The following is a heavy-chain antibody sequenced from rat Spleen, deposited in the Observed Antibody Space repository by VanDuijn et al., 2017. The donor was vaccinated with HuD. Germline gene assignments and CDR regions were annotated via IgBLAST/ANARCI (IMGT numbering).Heavy chain of an antibody. CDR1: GFSLTIYS. V-gene: IGHV2-45*01. J-gene: IGHJ3*01. D-gene: IGHD1-1*01. CDR2: MWSGGDT. Sequence: QVQLMESGPGLVQPSETLSLTCTVSGFSLTIYSVHWVRQPPGKGLEWMGVMWSGGDTAYNSALKSRLSISRDTSKNQVFLKMNSLQTDDTATYYCTTVLQGHGFAYWGQGTLVTVSS. CDR3: TTVLQGHGFAY.